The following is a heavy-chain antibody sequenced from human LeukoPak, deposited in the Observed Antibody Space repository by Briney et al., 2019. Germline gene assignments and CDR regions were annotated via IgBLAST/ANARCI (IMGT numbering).Heavy chain of an antibody. D-gene: IGHD6-13*01. Sequence: PGGSLRLSCAASGFTVSSNYMSWVRQAPGKGLEWVSVIYSGGSTYYADSVKGRFTISRDNPKDTLYLQMNSLRAEDTAVYYCARTGQQLVHYWGQGTLVTVSS. J-gene: IGHJ4*02. CDR2: IYSGGST. CDR3: ARTGQQLVHY. CDR1: GFTVSSNY. V-gene: IGHV3-66*02.